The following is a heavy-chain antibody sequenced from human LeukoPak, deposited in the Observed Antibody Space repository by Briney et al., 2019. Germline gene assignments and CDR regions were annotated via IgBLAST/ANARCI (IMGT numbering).Heavy chain of an antibody. D-gene: IGHD3-10*01. J-gene: IGHJ3*02. CDR3: ARSGAFEM. V-gene: IGHV4-4*07. Sequence: PSETLSLTCTVSGGSISNYFWNWIRQPAGKALEWIGRINSSGSTNYNPSLKSRVVMSLDTSKNQLSLKLSSVTAADTAVYYCARSGAFEMWGQGTMVTASS. CDR2: INSSGST. CDR1: GGSISNYF.